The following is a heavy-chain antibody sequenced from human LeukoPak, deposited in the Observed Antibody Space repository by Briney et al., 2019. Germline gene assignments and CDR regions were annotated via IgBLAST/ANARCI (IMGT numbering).Heavy chain of an antibody. J-gene: IGHJ4*02. CDR1: GYTFTIYN. CDR3: ARSTSLDWLSCFDY. V-gene: IGHV1-8*01. Sequence: ASVKVSCKTSGYTFTIYNINWVRQAPGQGLEWMGWISPYNGNTHYAQKFQGRVTMTRDTSTSTVYMELSSLRSEDTAVYYCARSTSLDWLSCFDYWGQGTLVTVSS. D-gene: IGHD3/OR15-3a*01. CDR2: ISPYNGNT.